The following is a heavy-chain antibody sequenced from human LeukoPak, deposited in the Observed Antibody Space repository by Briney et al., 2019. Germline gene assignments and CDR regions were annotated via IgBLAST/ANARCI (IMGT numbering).Heavy chain of an antibody. CDR2: IKQDGSEK. Sequence: GGSLRLSCAASGFTFSSYWMSWVRQAPGKGLEWVANIKQDGSEKYYVDSVKGRFTISRDNAKNSLYLQMNSLRAEDTAVYYCARDPPPYYDFWSGLLPGSQFDYWGQGTLVTVSS. D-gene: IGHD3-3*01. J-gene: IGHJ4*02. CDR1: GFTFSSYW. V-gene: IGHV3-7*01. CDR3: ARDPPPYYDFWSGLLPGSQFDY.